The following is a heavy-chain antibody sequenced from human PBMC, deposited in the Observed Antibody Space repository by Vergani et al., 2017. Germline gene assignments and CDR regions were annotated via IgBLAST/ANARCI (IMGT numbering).Heavy chain of an antibody. CDR3: ASIYESSSYIGAFHI. CDR2: LYTSGST. CDR1: GGSISSGGYY. D-gene: IGHD3-22*01. J-gene: IGHJ3*02. V-gene: IGHV4-61*02. Sequence: QVQLQESGPGLVKPSQTLSFTCTVSGGSISSGGYYWNWIRQPAGKGLEWIGRLYTSGSTTYNPSLKSRITISLDTSKNQFSLMLTSVTAADTAVYYCASIYESSSYIGAFHIWSKGSMVTVSS.